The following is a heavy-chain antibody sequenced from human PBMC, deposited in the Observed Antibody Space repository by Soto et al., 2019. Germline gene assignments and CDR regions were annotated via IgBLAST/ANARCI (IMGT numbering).Heavy chain of an antibody. V-gene: IGHV4-59*12. CDR3: AARTLKSSSWYYPIDY. CDR1: GGSISGYD. D-gene: IGHD6-13*01. J-gene: IGHJ4*02. Sequence: SETLSLTCTVSGGSISGYDWSWIRQPPGKGLEWIGYIYYSGSTNYNPSLKSRVTISVDTSKNQFSLKLSSVTAADTAVYYCAARTLKSSSWYYPIDYWGQGTLVTVSS. CDR2: IYYSGST.